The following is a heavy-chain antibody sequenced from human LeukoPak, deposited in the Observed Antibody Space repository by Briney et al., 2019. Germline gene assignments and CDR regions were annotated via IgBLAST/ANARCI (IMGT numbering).Heavy chain of an antibody. CDR2: IGTADDP. D-gene: IGHD5-18*01. J-gene: IGHJ4*02. Sequence: GGSLRLSCAASGFTFSRYDMHWVRQVTGKGLEWVSGIGTADDPYYPGSVKGRFTISRDNAKSSLYLQMDSLRDEDTAVYYCARAMGNTAMASFDYWGQGTLVTVSS. CDR1: GFTFSRYD. V-gene: IGHV3-13*05. CDR3: ARAMGNTAMASFDY.